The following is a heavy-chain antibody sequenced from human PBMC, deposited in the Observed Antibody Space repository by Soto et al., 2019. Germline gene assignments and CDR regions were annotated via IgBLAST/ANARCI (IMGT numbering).Heavy chain of an antibody. V-gene: IGHV3-48*01. J-gene: IGHJ6*02. CDR3: ARDERGGYGDYDYYSYGMDV. CDR2: ISSSSSTI. D-gene: IGHD4-17*01. Sequence: GGSLRLSCAASGFTFSNAWMNWVRQAPGKGLEWVSYISSSSSTIYYADSVKGRFTISRDNDKNSLYLQMNGLRAEDTAVYYCARDERGGYGDYDYYSYGMDVWGQGTTVTVSS. CDR1: GFTFSNAW.